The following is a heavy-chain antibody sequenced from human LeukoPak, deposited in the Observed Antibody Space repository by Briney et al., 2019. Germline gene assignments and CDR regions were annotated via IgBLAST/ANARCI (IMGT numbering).Heavy chain of an antibody. V-gene: IGHV3-9*01. Sequence: PGRSLRLSCAASGFIFDDYAMPWVRQAPGKGLEWVSGISWNSGTIVYADSVKGRFTISRDNAKNSLYLQMNSLRADDTALYYCTRTRRYSTSNWFDPWGQGTLVTVSS. J-gene: IGHJ5*02. CDR3: TRTRRYSTSNWFDP. CDR2: ISWNSGTI. D-gene: IGHD2-2*01. CDR1: GFIFDDYA.